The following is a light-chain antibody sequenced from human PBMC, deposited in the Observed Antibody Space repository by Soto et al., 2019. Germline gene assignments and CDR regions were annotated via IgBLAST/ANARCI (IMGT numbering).Light chain of an antibody. J-gene: IGKJ5*01. Sequence: EIVLTQSPCTLSLSPGERASLSCRASQSVSSSYLAWYQQKPGQAPRLLIYGASSRATGIPERFSGSGSGTDFTLTISSLEPEDFAVYYCQQYGTSPITFGQGTRLEI. V-gene: IGKV3-20*01. CDR2: GAS. CDR1: QSVSSSY. CDR3: QQYGTSPIT.